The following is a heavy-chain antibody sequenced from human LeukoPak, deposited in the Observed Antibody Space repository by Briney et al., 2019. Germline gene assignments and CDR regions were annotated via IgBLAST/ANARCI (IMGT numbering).Heavy chain of an antibody. D-gene: IGHD3-22*01. CDR2: INPNSGGT. Sequence: ASVKVSCKASGYTFTDYFIHWVRQAPGHGLEWMGWINPNSGGTNYAQKFQGRVTMTRDTSISTAYMELSRLRSDDTAVYYCASIDDSSGYAFDIWGQWTMVTVSS. CDR3: ASIDDSSGYAFDI. J-gene: IGHJ3*02. V-gene: IGHV1-2*02. CDR1: GYTFTDYF.